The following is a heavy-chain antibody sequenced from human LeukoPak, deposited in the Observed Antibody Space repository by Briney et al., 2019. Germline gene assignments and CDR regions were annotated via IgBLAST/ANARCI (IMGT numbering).Heavy chain of an antibody. D-gene: IGHD6-13*01. CDR1: GFTFSSYG. V-gene: IGHV3-23*01. CDR2: ISGSGHRT. J-gene: IGHJ4*02. Sequence: GGSLRLSCAASGFTFSSYGVSWVRQAPGKGLEWVSGISGSGHRTYYADSVKGRFTISRDNAKNSLYLQMNSLRVEDTAVYYCARAGYSSSWYLYWGQGTLVTVSS. CDR3: ARAGYSSSWYLY.